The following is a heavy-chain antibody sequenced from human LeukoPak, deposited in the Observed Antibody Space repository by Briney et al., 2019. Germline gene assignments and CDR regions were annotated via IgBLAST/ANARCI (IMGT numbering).Heavy chain of an antibody. D-gene: IGHD5-12*01. CDR1: GYTFTGYY. CDR2: INPNGGDT. Sequence: GASVKVSCKASGYTFTGYYMHWVRQAPGQGLEWMGWINPNGGDTNSAQKFQDRVTMTKDTSISTAYMELSRLRFDDTAVYYCARGGEAVFDYWGQGTLVTASS. J-gene: IGHJ4*02. CDR3: ARGGEAVFDY. V-gene: IGHV1-2*02.